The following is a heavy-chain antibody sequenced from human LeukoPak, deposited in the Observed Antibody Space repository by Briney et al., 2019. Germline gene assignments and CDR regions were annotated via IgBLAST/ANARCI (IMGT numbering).Heavy chain of an antibody. Sequence: GGSLRLSCAASGFTVSSNYMSWVRQAPGKGLEWVSVIYSGGSTYYADSVKGRFTISRDNSKNTLYLQMNSLRAEDTAVYYCARDRGDGTQSPFYSWGQGTVVTVAS. CDR3: ARDRGDGTQSPFYS. J-gene: IGHJ4*02. CDR2: IYSGGST. CDR1: GFTVSSNY. V-gene: IGHV3-66*01. D-gene: IGHD5-24*01.